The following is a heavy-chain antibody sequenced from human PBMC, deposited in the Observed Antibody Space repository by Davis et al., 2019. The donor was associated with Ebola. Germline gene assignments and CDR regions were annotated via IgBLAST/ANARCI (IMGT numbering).Heavy chain of an antibody. Sequence: GGSLRLSCAASGFTFSDYYMSWIRQAPGKGLEWVSYISSGGTTIYYADALKGRFTISRDNAKKSLSLQMNSLRAEDTAVYYCARDQEREYSGYGKNFYYYGVNVWGQGPTVTVSS. CDR2: ISSGGTTI. V-gene: IGHV3-11*04. CDR3: ARDQEREYSGYGKNFYYYGVNV. J-gene: IGHJ6*02. D-gene: IGHD5-12*01. CDR1: GFTFSDYY.